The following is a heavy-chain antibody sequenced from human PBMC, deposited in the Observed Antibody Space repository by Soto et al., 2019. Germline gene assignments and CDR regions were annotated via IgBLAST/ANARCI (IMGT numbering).Heavy chain of an antibody. CDR1: GFTFSSYA. V-gene: IGHV3-30-3*01. CDR2: ISYDGSNK. D-gene: IGHD2-21*02. CDR3: ARGCGGDCYHFDY. J-gene: IGHJ4*02. Sequence: ESGGGVVQPGRSLRLSCAASGFTFSSYAMHWVRQAPGKGLEWVAVISYDGSNKYYADSVKGRFTISRDNSKNTLYLQMNSLRAEDTAVYYCARGCGGDCYHFDYWGQGTLVTVSS.